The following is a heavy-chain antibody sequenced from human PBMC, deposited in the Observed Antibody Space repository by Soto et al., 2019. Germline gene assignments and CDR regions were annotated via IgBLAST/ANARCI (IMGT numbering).Heavy chain of an antibody. D-gene: IGHD2-15*01. V-gene: IGHV5-10-1*01. CDR2: IDPSDSYT. J-gene: IGHJ4*02. CDR1: GYSFTSYW. CDR3: ERLDNGGNPLFDH. Sequence: PGESLKISCKGSGYSFTSYWISWVRQMPGKGLEWMGRIDPSDSYTNYSPSFQGHVTISADKSISTAYLQWSSLKASDNAMYYCERLDNGGNPLFDHWGQGTLVTVSS.